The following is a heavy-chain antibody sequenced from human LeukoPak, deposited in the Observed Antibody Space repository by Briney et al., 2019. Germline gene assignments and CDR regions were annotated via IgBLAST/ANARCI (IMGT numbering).Heavy chain of an antibody. V-gene: IGHV3-23*01. Sequence: PGGSLRLSCSASGFTVSNNYMSWVRQAPGKGLECVSSIDGSIGSTYYADSVKGRFTISRDNSKNTLYLQMNSLRAEDTALYYCAKAPPYSSGWFQYYFDYWGQGTLVTVSS. CDR1: GFTVSNNY. CDR3: AKAPPYSSGWFQYYFDY. J-gene: IGHJ4*02. D-gene: IGHD6-19*01. CDR2: IDGSIGST.